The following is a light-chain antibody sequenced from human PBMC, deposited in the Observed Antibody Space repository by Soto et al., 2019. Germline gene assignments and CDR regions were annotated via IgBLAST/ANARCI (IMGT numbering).Light chain of an antibody. J-gene: IGLJ2*01. Sequence: QSVLTQPPSVSAAPGQKVTISCSGSSSNIGNNYVSWYQQLPGTAPKLLIYDNNKRPSGIPDRFSGSKSGTSATLGITRLQTGDEADYYCGTWDSSLSAKVFGGGTQLTVL. V-gene: IGLV1-51*01. CDR1: SSNIGNNY. CDR2: DNN. CDR3: GTWDSSLSAKV.